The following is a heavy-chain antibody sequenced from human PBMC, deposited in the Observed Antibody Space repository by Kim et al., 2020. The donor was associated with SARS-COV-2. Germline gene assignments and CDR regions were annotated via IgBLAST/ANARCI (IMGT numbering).Heavy chain of an antibody. CDR3: ASKKGSLLGPGVAFDI. V-gene: IGHV4-34*01. CDR2: INHSGST. J-gene: IGHJ3*02. Sequence: SETLSLTCAVYGGSFSGYYWSWIRQPPGKGLEWIGEINHSGSTNYNPSLKSRVTISVDTSKNQFSLKLSSVTAADTAVYYCASKKGSLLGPGVAFDIWGQGTMVTVSS. CDR1: GGSFSGYY. D-gene: IGHD3-3*02.